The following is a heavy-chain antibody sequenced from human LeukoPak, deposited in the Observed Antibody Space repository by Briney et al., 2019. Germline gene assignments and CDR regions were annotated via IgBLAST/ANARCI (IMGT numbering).Heavy chain of an antibody. J-gene: IGHJ2*01. CDR1: GFTFSSYA. V-gene: IGHV3-48*04. CDR2: ISSSGSTI. D-gene: IGHD2-2*01. Sequence: GGSLRLSCAASGFTFSSYAMSWVRQAPGKGLEWVSYISSSGSTIYYADSVKGRFTISRDNAKNSLYLQMNSLRAEDTAVYYCARPVADIVVVPAAPPGYFDLWGRGALVTVSS. CDR3: ARPVADIVVVPAAPPGYFDL.